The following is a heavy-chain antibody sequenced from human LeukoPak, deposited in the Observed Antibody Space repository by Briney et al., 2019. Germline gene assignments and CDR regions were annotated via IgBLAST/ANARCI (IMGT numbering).Heavy chain of an antibody. D-gene: IGHD2-8*01. V-gene: IGHV4-34*01. CDR3: ARYYCTNGVCWDDAFDI. Sequence: PSETLSLTCAVYGGSFSGYYWSWIRQPPGKGLEWIGEINHSGSTNYNPSLKSRVTISVDTSKNQFSLKLSSVTAADTAVYYCARYYCTNGVCWDDAFDIWGQGTMVTVSS. J-gene: IGHJ3*02. CDR2: INHSGST. CDR1: GGSFSGYY.